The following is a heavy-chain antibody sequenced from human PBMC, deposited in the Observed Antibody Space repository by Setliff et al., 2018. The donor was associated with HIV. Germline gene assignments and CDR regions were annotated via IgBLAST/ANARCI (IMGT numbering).Heavy chain of an antibody. CDR1: GGSFSGSY. Sequence: SQTLSLTCAVHGGSFSGSYWSWIRQPPGKGLEWIGELNYVGVTNHNPSLKSRVTISVDRSKNQFSLKLTSVTAADTAVYYCARGQDLGATWTGYYYYYMDVWGKGTTVTVSS. J-gene: IGHJ6*03. D-gene: IGHD1-26*01. CDR3: ARGQDLGATWTGYYYYYMDV. V-gene: IGHV4-34*01. CDR2: LNYVGVT.